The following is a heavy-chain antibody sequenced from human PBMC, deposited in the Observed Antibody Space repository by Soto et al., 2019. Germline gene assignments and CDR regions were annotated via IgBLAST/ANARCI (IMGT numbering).Heavy chain of an antibody. CDR2: ISGSGGST. D-gene: IGHD3-3*01. J-gene: IGHJ3*02. CDR3: AKGTLNYDFWSGYPNDAFDI. V-gene: IGHV3-23*01. Sequence: SGGSLRLSCAASGFTFSSYAMSWVRQAPGKGLEWVSAISGSGGSTYYADSVKGRFTISRDNSKNTLYLQMNSLRAEDTAVYYCAKGTLNYDFWSGYPNDAFDIWGQGTMVTVSS. CDR1: GFTFSSYA.